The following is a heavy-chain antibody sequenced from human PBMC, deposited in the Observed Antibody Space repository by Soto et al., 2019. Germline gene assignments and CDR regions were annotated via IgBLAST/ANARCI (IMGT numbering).Heavy chain of an antibody. CDR2: IIPIFGTA. CDR1: GGTFSSYA. J-gene: IGHJ6*02. V-gene: IGHV1-69*13. Sequence: SVKVSCKASGGTFSSYAISWVRQAPGQGLEWMGGIIPIFGTANYAQKFQGRVTITADESTSTAYMELSSLRSEDTAAYYCARTDDSSVVDYYYGMDVWGQGTTVTVSS. CDR3: ARTDDSSVVDYYYGMDV. D-gene: IGHD3-22*01.